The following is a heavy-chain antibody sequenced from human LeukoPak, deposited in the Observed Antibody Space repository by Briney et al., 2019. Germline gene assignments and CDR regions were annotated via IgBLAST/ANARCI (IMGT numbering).Heavy chain of an antibody. CDR3: ARGRVGAPDVFDI. Sequence: GGSLRLSCAASGFTVSSSYMSWVRQAPGKGLEWVSIIYSGGGTYYEDSVKGRFTISRDNSKNTLFLQMNSLRAEDTAVYYCARGRVGAPDVFDIWGQGTMVTASS. V-gene: IGHV3-66*01. CDR1: GFTVSSSY. CDR2: IYSGGGT. D-gene: IGHD1-26*01. J-gene: IGHJ3*02.